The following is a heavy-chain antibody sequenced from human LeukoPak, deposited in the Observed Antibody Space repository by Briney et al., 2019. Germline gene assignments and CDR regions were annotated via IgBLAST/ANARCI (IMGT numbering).Heavy chain of an antibody. CDR1: GYTLTELS. D-gene: IGHD3-22*01. CDR2: FDPEDGET. CDR3: ATAPREWILHRFDY. Sequence: GASVKVSCKVSGYTLTELSMHWVRQAPGKGLEWMGGFDPEDGETIYAQKFQGRVTMTEDTSTDTAYMELSSLRSEDTAVYYCATAPREWILHRFDYWGQGTLVTVSS. J-gene: IGHJ4*02. V-gene: IGHV1-24*01.